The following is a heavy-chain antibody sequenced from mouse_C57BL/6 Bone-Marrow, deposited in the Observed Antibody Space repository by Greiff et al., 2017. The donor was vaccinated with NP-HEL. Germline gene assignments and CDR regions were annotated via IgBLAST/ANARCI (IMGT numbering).Heavy chain of an antibody. D-gene: IGHD1-1*01. CDR2: IDPSDSYT. CDR3: ARSPYYYGSPFAY. Sequence: VQLVESGAELVKPGASVKLSCKASGYTFTSYWMQWVKQRPGQGLEWIGEIDPSDSYTNYNQKFKGKATLTVDTSSSTAYMQLSSLTSEDSAVYYCARSPYYYGSPFAYWGQGTLVTVSA. J-gene: IGHJ3*01. V-gene: IGHV1-50*01. CDR1: GYTFTSYW.